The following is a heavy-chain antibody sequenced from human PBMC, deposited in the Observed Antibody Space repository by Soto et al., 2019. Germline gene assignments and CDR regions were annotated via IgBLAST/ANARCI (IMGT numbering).Heavy chain of an antibody. CDR3: ARSLTEGYCTITGCYTRPLYGMDV. D-gene: IGHD2-2*02. V-gene: IGHV1-2*02. Sequence: QEQLVQSGAEVKKPGASVKVSCKASGYTFSGYYIHWLRQAPGQGLEWMGWINPNSGGTNNAQKFQGKVTVTRDTPTSTAYMELSRLTSDDTAVYYCARSLTEGYCTITGCYTRPLYGMDVWGQGTTVTVSS. J-gene: IGHJ6*02. CDR2: INPNSGGT. CDR1: GYTFSGYY.